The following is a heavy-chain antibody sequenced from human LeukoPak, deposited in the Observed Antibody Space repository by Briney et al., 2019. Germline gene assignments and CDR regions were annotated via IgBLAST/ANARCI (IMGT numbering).Heavy chain of an antibody. Sequence: GGSLRLSCAASGFTFSSYSMNWVRQAPGKGLEWVSPISGSGGSTYYADSVKGRFTISRDNSKNTLYLQMNSLRAEDTAVYYCAKDQDYGDYVHYYGMDVWGQGTTVTVSS. CDR2: ISGSGGST. CDR3: AKDQDYGDYVHYYGMDV. CDR1: GFTFSSYS. V-gene: IGHV3-23*01. J-gene: IGHJ6*02. D-gene: IGHD4-17*01.